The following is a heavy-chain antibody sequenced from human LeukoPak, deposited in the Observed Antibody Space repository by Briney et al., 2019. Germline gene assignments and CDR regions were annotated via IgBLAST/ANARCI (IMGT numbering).Heavy chain of an antibody. CDR1: GGTFSSYA. Sequence: SVKVSCKASGGTFSSYAISWVRQAPGQGLEWMGGIIPIFGTANYAQKFQGRLTMTTDDSRTTAFMELSGLRSDDTAVYYCAATSFRSGSLSGVHGYLYMEVWGKGTTVFVSS. J-gene: IGHJ6*03. CDR3: AATSFRSGSLSGVHGYLYMEV. CDR2: IIPIFGTA. D-gene: IGHD3-3*01. V-gene: IGHV1-69*05.